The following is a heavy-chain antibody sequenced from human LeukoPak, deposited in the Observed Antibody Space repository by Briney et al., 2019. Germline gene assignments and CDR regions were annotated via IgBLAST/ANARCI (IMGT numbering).Heavy chain of an antibody. CDR3: TTLASRSPYYYYGMDV. CDR2: NKSKFDGGTT. CDR1: GFTLSDAW. J-gene: IGHJ6*02. V-gene: IGHV3-15*01. Sequence: NAGGPLRLSCGASGFTLSDAWVTCLRQAPGKALEGLSRNKSKFDGGTTDYAAPVKGRFIISRDDSRNTLYLQMGSLKTEDTAVYYCTTLASRSPYYYYGMDVWGQGTTVTVSS.